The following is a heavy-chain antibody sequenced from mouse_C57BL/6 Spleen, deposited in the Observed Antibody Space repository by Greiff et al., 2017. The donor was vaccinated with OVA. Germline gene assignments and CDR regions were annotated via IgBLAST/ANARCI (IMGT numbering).Heavy chain of an antibody. Sequence: GGGLVQPKGSLKLSCAASGFSFNTYAMNWVRQAPGKGLEWVARIRSKSNNYATYYADSVKDRFTISRDDSESMLYLQMNNLKTEDTAMYYCVRHWDAYWGQGTLVTVSA. CDR2: IRSKSNNYAT. V-gene: IGHV10-1*01. D-gene: IGHD4-1*01. J-gene: IGHJ3*01. CDR3: VRHWDAY. CDR1: GFSFNTYA.